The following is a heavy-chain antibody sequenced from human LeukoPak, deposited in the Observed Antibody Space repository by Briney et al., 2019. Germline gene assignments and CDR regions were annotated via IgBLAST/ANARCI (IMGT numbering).Heavy chain of an antibody. D-gene: IGHD3-22*01. J-gene: IGHJ3*02. V-gene: IGHV5-51*01. Sequence: ESLKISCKGSGYSFTSYWIGWVRQMPGKGLEWMGIIYPGDSDTRYSPSFQGQVTISADKSISTAYLQWSSLKASDTAMYYCARSSPSYYDSSGYYFLNAFDIWGQGTMVTVSS. CDR2: IYPGDSDT. CDR3: ARSSPSYYDSSGYYFLNAFDI. CDR1: GYSFTSYW.